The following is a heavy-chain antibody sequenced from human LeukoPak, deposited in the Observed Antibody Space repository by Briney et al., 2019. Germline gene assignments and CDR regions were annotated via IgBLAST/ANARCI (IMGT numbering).Heavy chain of an antibody. Sequence: GGSLRLSCAASGFTFSSYAMSWVRQAPGKGLEWVSAISGSGGSTYYADSAKGRFTISKDNSKNTLYLQMNSLRAEDTAVYYCAKGVGSSTTHNWFDPWGQGTLVTVSS. D-gene: IGHD2-2*01. CDR1: GFTFSSYA. CDR3: AKGVGSSTTHNWFDP. V-gene: IGHV3-23*01. CDR2: ISGSGGST. J-gene: IGHJ5*02.